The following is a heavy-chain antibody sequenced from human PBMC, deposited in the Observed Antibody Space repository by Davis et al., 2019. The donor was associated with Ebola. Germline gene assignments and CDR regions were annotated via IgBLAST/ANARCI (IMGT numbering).Heavy chain of an antibody. J-gene: IGHJ4*02. CDR1: GGSFSGYY. CDR3: ARDGYSSIFVL. CDR2: INHSGST. Sequence: SETLSLTCAVYGGSFSGYYWSWIRQPPGKGLEWIGEINHSGSTNYNPSLKSRVTISVDTSKNQFSLKLSSVTAADTAVYYCARDGYSSIFVLWGQGTLVTVSS. V-gene: IGHV4-34*01. D-gene: IGHD6-13*01.